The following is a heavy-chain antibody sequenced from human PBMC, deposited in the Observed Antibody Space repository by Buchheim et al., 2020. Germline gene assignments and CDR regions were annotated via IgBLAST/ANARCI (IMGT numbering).Heavy chain of an antibody. J-gene: IGHJ6*02. CDR3: ARQVGSAVHYYGMDV. Sequence: QVWLQPSGPGLLKPSETLALTCSVSGGTTGAYHWSWIRQPPGKGLEWIACVHETGTTNYSPSVKSRATVSLDTSNNQFSLHLKSVVAADTAVYYCARQVGSAVHYYGMDVWGPGTT. CDR1: GGTTGAYH. V-gene: IGHV4-59*01. D-gene: IGHD3-10*01. CDR2: VHETGTT.